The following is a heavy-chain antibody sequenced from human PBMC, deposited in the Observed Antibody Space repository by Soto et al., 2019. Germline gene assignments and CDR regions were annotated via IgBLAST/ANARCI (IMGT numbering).Heavy chain of an antibody. CDR1: GDTFSSYA. Sequence: SVKVSCKASGDTFSSYAISWVRQAPGQGLEWMGGIIPIFATANYAQKFQGRVTITADESTNTAYMELSSLRSEDTAVYYCAKTPPRTSATAYYFDYWGQGTLVTVSS. V-gene: IGHV1-69*13. CDR2: IIPIFATA. D-gene: IGHD2-21*01. CDR3: AKTPPRTSATAYYFDY. J-gene: IGHJ4*02.